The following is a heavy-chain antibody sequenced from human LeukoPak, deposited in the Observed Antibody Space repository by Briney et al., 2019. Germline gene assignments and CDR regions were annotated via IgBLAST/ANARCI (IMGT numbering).Heavy chain of an antibody. D-gene: IGHD3-9*01. CDR1: GGSITGYY. V-gene: IGHV4-34*01. Sequence: PSETLSLTCAVYGGSITGYYWSWIRQTPGRGLEWGGEIHYTGDTSYNPSLKSRATISTDTSKNKFSLRLSSVTAADTAVYYCARGNILTGYCFDFWGQGALVTVSS. CDR3: ARGNILTGYCFDF. CDR2: IHYTGDT. J-gene: IGHJ4*02.